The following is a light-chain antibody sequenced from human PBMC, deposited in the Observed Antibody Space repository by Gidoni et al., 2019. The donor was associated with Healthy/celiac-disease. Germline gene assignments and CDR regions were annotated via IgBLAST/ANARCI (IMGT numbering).Light chain of an antibody. V-gene: IGKV1-9*01. J-gene: IGKJ2*01. Sequence: DIQLTQSPSFLSASVGDRVTITCRASQGISSYLAWYQQKPGKAPKLLIYGASTLQSGVPSRFSGSGSGTEFTLTISSRQPEDFATDYCQQLHNYSYTFGQGTKLEIK. CDR1: QGISSY. CDR2: GAS. CDR3: QQLHNYSYT.